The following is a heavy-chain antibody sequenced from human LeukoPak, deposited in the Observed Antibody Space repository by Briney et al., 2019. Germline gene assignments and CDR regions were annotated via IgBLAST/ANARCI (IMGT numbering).Heavy chain of an antibody. Sequence: SETLSLTCAVYGGSFSGYYWSWIRQPPGKGLEWIGEINHSGSTNYNPSLKSRVTISVDTSKNQFSLKLSSVTAADTAVYYCARTDHDVSLDVAFDIWGQGTMVTVSS. V-gene: IGHV4-34*01. CDR3: ARTDHDVSLDVAFDI. J-gene: IGHJ3*02. CDR1: GGSFSGYY. CDR2: INHSGST. D-gene: IGHD3-16*01.